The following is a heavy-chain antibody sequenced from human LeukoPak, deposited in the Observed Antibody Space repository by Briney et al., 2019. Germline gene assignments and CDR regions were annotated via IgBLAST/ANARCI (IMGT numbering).Heavy chain of an antibody. Sequence: GGSLRLSCAASGFTFSSYAMSAVRQAPGKGLEWVSVISNSGVSTYYADSAKGRFTISRDNPKNTLYLQMNSLRAEDTAVYYCAKYKISAVTVDYWGQGTLVTVSS. CDR2: ISNSGVST. CDR1: GFTFSSYA. D-gene: IGHD4-23*01. V-gene: IGHV3-23*01. J-gene: IGHJ4*02. CDR3: AKYKISAVTVDY.